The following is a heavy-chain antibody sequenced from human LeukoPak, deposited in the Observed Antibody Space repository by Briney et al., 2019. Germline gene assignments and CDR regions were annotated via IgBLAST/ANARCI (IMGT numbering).Heavy chain of an antibody. D-gene: IGHD3-16*02. CDR3: ARVHYDYVWGSYRENWFDP. V-gene: IGHV4-38-2*02. Sequence: SETLSLTCSVSGYSISSGYFWGWIRQPPGKSLEWIGSIYHSGSTYFNPSLKSRVTISVDTSKNQFSLKLSSVTAADTAVYYCARVHYDYVWGSYRENWFDPWGQGTLVTVSS. CDR1: GYSISSGYF. CDR2: IYHSGST. J-gene: IGHJ5*02.